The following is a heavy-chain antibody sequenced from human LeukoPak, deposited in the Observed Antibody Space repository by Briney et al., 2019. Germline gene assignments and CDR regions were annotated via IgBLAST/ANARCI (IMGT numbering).Heavy chain of an antibody. CDR2: INWNGGST. D-gene: IGHD3-9*01. Sequence: PGGSLRLSCAASGFTFDGYGMSWVRQAPGKGLEWVSGINWNGGSTGYADSVKGRFTISRDNAKNSLYLQMNSLRAEDTALYYCARDRSTSTIWIHYYFDYWGQGTLVTVSS. CDR1: GFTFDGYG. J-gene: IGHJ4*02. V-gene: IGHV3-20*04. CDR3: ARDRSTSTIWIHYYFDY.